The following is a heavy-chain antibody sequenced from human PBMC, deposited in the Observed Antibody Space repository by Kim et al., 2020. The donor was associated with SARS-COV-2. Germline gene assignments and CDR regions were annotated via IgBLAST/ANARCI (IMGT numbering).Heavy chain of an antibody. V-gene: IGHV4-34*01. CDR1: GGSFSGYY. Sequence: SETLSLTCAVYGGSFSGYYWSWIRQPPGKGLEWIGEINHSGSTNYNPSLKSRVTISVDTSKNQFSLKLSSVTAADTAVYYCARGLRGYSYGRGGGWFDPWGQGTLVTVSS. D-gene: IGHD5-18*01. J-gene: IGHJ5*02. CDR2: INHSGST. CDR3: ARGLRGYSYGRGGGWFDP.